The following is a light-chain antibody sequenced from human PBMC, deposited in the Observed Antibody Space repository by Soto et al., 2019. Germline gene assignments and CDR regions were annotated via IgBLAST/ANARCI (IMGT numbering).Light chain of an antibody. V-gene: IGKV3-20*01. CDR2: GTS. CDR1: QSVSSSS. J-gene: IGKJ1*01. Sequence: ETVLTQSPGTLSLSPGERATLSCRASQSVSSSSLAWYQQRPGQAPRLLIYGTSSRATGIPDRFSDSGSGTDFTLTISRLEPEDFAVYFCQVYGSSSKTFGQGTKVDIK. CDR3: QVYGSSSKT.